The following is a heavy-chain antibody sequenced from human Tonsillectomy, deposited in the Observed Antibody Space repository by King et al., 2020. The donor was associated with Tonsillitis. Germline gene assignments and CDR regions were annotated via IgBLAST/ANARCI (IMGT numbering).Heavy chain of an antibody. J-gene: IGHJ4*02. CDR3: ARLLEGLIVGALFDY. Sequence: QLVQSGAEVKKPGASVKVSCKASGYTFTSYGISWVRQAPGQGLEWMGWISAYNGNTNYTQKLQGRVTMTTDTSTSTAYMELRGLRSDDTAVYYCARLLEGLIVGALFDYWGQGTLVTVSS. V-gene: IGHV1-18*04. CDR1: GYTFTSYG. D-gene: IGHD3-22*01. CDR2: ISAYNGNT.